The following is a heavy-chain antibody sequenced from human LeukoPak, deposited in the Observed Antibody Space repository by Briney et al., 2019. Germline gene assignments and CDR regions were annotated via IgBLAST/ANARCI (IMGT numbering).Heavy chain of an antibody. CDR3: ARDSHAWYGQYYFDF. V-gene: IGHV4-39*07. D-gene: IGHD6-13*01. Sequence: SETLSLTCTVSGGSIIDSSYYWGWVRQPPGKGLEWIGNIYYFGTTLHNPSLKSRVTMSVDTSKNQFSLKLSSVTAADTAVYYCARDSHAWYGQYYFDFWGQGALVTVSS. J-gene: IGHJ4*02. CDR1: GGSIIDSSYY. CDR2: IYYFGTT.